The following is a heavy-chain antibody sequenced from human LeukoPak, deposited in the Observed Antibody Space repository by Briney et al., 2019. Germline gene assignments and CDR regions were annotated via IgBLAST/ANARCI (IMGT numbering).Heavy chain of an antibody. Sequence: GGPLRLSCEASGFTLGSYEMNWFRKAPGKGLEWVSYISSGSTIYDADSVKGRFTISRDNAKNSLYLQMNSLRAEDTAVYYCARESIAVAGAPFDYWGQGTLVTVSS. CDR1: GFTLGSYE. V-gene: IGHV3-48*03. J-gene: IGHJ4*02. CDR3: ARESIAVAGAPFDY. D-gene: IGHD6-19*01. CDR2: ISSGSTI.